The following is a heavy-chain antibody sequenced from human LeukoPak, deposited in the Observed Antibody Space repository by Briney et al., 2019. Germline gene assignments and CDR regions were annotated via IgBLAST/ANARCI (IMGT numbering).Heavy chain of an antibody. J-gene: IGHJ4*02. Sequence: SETLSLTCTVSRGSISSSSYYWGWIRQPPGKGLEWIGSIYYSGSTYYNPSLKSRVTISVDTSKNQFSLKLSSVTAADTAVYYCARPGSIAVAGPFDYWGQGTLVTVSS. D-gene: IGHD6-19*01. CDR3: ARPGSIAVAGPFDY. CDR2: IYYSGST. CDR1: RGSISSSSYY. V-gene: IGHV4-39*01.